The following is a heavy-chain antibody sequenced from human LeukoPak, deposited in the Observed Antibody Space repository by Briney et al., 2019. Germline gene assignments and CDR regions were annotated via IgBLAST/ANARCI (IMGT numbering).Heavy chain of an antibody. V-gene: IGHV3-21*01. Sequence: PGGSLRLSCAASGFTFSSYSMNWVRQAPGKGLEWVSSITSSGRYIYYADSVKGRFTISRDNAKNSLYLQMNSLRAEDTAVYYCARGGLTGYYLYWGQGTLVTVSS. J-gene: IGHJ4*02. CDR1: GFTFSSYS. CDR3: ARGGLTGYYLY. D-gene: IGHD3-9*01. CDR2: ITSSGRYI.